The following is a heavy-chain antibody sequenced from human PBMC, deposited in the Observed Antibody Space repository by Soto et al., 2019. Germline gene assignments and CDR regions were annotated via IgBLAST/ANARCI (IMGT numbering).Heavy chain of an antibody. Sequence: PGESLKIFCAASGFTFSDYYMSWIRQAPGKGLEWVSYISSSSSYTNYADSVKGRFTISRDNAKNSLYLQMNSLRAEDTAVYYCARVDYYYGSGSENAAFDIWGQGTMVTVSS. D-gene: IGHD3-10*01. V-gene: IGHV3-11*05. CDR1: GFTFSDYY. CDR2: ISSSSSYT. CDR3: ARVDYYYGSGSENAAFDI. J-gene: IGHJ3*02.